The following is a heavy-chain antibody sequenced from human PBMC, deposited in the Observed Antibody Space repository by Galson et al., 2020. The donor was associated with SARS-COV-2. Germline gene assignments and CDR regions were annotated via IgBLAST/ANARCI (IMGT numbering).Heavy chain of an antibody. D-gene: IGHD3-22*01. CDR2: ISSSSSYI. CDR1: GFTFSSYS. V-gene: IGHV3-21*01. Sequence: GGSLRLSCAASGFTFSSYSMNWVRQAPGKGLEWVSSISSSSSYIYYADSVKGRFTISRDNAKNSLYLQMNSLRAEDTAVYYCARGLIVVDGFDYWGQGTLVTVSS. CDR3: ARGLIVVDGFDY. J-gene: IGHJ4*02.